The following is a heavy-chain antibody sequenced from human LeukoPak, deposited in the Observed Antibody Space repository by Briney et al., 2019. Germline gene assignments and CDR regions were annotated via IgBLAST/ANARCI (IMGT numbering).Heavy chain of an antibody. V-gene: IGHV3-20*04. CDR3: ARDYYDSSGYSFDY. D-gene: IGHD3-22*01. CDR1: GFTFDDYG. CDR2: INWNGGST. Sequence: PGGSLRLSCAASGFTFDDYGMSWVRQAPGKGLEWVSGINWNGGSTGYADSVKGRFTISRDNAKNSLYLQMNSLRAEDTALYYCARDYYDSSGYSFDYWGQGTLVTVSS. J-gene: IGHJ4*02.